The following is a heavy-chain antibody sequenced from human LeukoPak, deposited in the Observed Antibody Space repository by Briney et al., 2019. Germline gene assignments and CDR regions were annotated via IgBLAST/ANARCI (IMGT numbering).Heavy chain of an antibody. CDR1: GFTFSSYG. Sequence: PGGSLRLSCAASGFTFSSYGMHWVRQAPGKGLEWVAFIRYDGSNKYYADSVKGRFTISRDNSKNTLYLQMNSLRAEDTAVYYCAKDVDSSGYYPTRWGQGTLVTVSS. J-gene: IGHJ4*02. CDR3: AKDVDSSGYYPTR. V-gene: IGHV3-30*02. D-gene: IGHD3-22*01. CDR2: IRYDGSNK.